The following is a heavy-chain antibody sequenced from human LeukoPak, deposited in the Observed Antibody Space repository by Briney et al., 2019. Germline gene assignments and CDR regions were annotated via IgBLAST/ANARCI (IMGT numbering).Heavy chain of an antibody. Sequence: SETLSLTCTVSGGSISSGGYYWSWIRQHPGKGLEWIGYIYYSGSTYYNPSLKSRVTISVDTPKNQFSLKLSSVTAADTAVYYCARAFADTDNYFDYWGQGTLVTVSS. CDR1: GGSISSGGYY. V-gene: IGHV4-31*03. D-gene: IGHD2-2*02. J-gene: IGHJ4*02. CDR2: IYYSGST. CDR3: ARAFADTDNYFDY.